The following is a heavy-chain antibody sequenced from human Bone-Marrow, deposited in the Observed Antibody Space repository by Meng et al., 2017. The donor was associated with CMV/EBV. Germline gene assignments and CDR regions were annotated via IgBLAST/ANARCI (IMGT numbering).Heavy chain of an antibody. D-gene: IGHD3-3*01. J-gene: IGHJ6*02. CDR3: AHSGPSGYYDFWSGYEYYYYYGMDV. CDR2: IYWNDDN. CDR1: GFSLSTHGVS. V-gene: IGHV2-5*01. Sequence: SGPTLVKPPQTLTLTCTFSGFSLSTHGVSVGWIRQPPGKALEWLAFIYWNDDNRYSPSLKTRFIITEDTSENQVVLTMTNMDPVDTATYYCAHSGPSGYYDFWSGYEYYYYYGMDVWGQGTTVIVSS.